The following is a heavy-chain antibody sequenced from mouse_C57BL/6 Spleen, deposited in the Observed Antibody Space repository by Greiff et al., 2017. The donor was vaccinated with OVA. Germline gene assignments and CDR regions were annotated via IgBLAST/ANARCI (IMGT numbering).Heavy chain of an antibody. D-gene: IGHD3-2*02. Sequence: VQLQQSGPELVKPGASVKISCKASGYAFSSSWMNWVKQRPGKGLEWIGRIYPGDGDTNYNGKFKGKATLTADKSSSTAYMRLSSLTSEDSAVYFCARLEGSSGPWFAYWGQGTLVTVSA. CDR3: ARLEGSSGPWFAY. V-gene: IGHV1-82*01. J-gene: IGHJ3*01. CDR2: IYPGDGDT. CDR1: GYAFSSSW.